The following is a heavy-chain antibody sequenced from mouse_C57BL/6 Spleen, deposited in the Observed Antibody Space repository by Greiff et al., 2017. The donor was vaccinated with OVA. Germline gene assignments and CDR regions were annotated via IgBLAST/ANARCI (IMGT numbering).Heavy chain of an antibody. J-gene: IGHJ2*01. CDR3: ARVLLRSHYFDY. D-gene: IGHD1-1*01. V-gene: IGHV5-4*01. CDR1: GFTFSSYA. Sequence: EVQRVESGGGLVKPGGSLKLSCAASGFTFSSYAMSWVRQTPEKRLEWVATISDGGSYTYYPDNVKGRFTISRDNAKNNLYLQMSHLKSEDTAMYYCARVLLRSHYFDYWGQGTTLTVSS. CDR2: ISDGGSYT.